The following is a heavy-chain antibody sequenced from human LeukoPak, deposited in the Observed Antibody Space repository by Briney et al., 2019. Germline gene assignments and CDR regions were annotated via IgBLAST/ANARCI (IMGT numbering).Heavy chain of an antibody. D-gene: IGHD3-9*01. CDR3: ARGYTYYDILTGYSPTGHFDY. J-gene: IGHJ4*02. Sequence: GGSLRLSCAASGFTFSSYAMSWVRQAPGKGLEWVSGISGSGGSTYYADSVKGRFTISRDNSKNTLYLQMNSLRAEDTAVYYCARGYTYYDILTGYSPTGHFDYWGQGTLVTVSS. CDR2: ISGSGGST. CDR1: GFTFSSYA. V-gene: IGHV3-23*01.